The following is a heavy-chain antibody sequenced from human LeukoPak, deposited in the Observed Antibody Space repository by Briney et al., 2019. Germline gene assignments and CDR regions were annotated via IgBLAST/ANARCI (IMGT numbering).Heavy chain of an antibody. CDR1: GFTFSSYW. J-gene: IGHJ4*02. V-gene: IGHV3-15*01. Sequence: GSLRLSCVASGFTFSSYWMSWVRQAPGKGLEWVCRIKSKTDGGTTDYAAPVKGRFTISRDDSKNTLYLQMNSLKTEDTAVYYCTTEYDSSGYYYGYWGQGTLVTVSP. CDR3: TTEYDSSGYYYGY. CDR2: IKSKTDGGTT. D-gene: IGHD3-22*01.